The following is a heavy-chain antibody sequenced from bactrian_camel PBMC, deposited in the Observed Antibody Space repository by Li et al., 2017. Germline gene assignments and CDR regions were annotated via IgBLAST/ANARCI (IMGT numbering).Heavy chain of an antibody. D-gene: IGHD1*01. V-gene: IGHV3S1*01. CDR1: GNTIGWQFDC. CDR3: AARVKTRLQLYLLQPDQWPD. Sequence: QLVESGGGLVQPGGSLRLSCAATGNTIGWQFDCMAWFRQAPGKEREGIACKYTGGGDTFYADTVKGRFTVSQDNRKNVIHLEMNNLTVEDTATYNCAARVKTRLQLYLLQPDQWPDWGQGTQVTVS. CDR2: KYTGGGDT. J-gene: IGHJ4*01.